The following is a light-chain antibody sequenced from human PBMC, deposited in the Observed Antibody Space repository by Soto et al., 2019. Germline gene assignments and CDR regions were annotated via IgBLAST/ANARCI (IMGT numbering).Light chain of an antibody. CDR2: GAS. CDR3: QHYVSPPIT. J-gene: IGKJ5*01. CDR1: QSVTSNN. V-gene: IGKV3-20*01. Sequence: EIVLTQSPGTLSLSPGERATLSCRASQSVTSNNLAWYQQKPGQAPRLLIYGASSRATGIPDRFSGSGSGTDFTLTISRLEPEDLAVYYCQHYVSPPITFGQGTRLEIK.